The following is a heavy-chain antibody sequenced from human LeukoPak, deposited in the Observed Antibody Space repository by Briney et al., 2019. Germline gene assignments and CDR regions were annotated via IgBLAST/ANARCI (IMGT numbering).Heavy chain of an antibody. CDR3: ARDQNPGVYFDY. Sequence: SETLSLTCTVSGGSISSYYWSWIRQPPGKGLEWIAYVYDSGSTNYNPSLKSRVTMSVDTSKNQFSLKLSSVTAADTAVYYCARDQNPGVYFDYWGQGTLVTVSS. CDR1: GGSISSYY. J-gene: IGHJ4*02. V-gene: IGHV4-59*12. CDR2: VYDSGST. D-gene: IGHD1-14*01.